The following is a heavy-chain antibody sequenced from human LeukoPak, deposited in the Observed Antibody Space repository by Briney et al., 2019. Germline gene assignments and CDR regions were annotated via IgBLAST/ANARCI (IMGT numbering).Heavy chain of an antibody. CDR1: GFTFSSYA. J-gene: IGHJ4*02. CDR3: TRVHSSGYLAGY. CDR2: ISYDGSNK. D-gene: IGHD3-22*01. V-gene: IGHV3-30-3*01. Sequence: GGSLRLSCAASGFTFSSYAMHWVRQAPGKGLEWVAVISYDGSNKYYADSVKGRFTISRDNSKNTLYLQMNSLRAEDTAVYYCTRVHSSGYLAGYWGQGTLVTVSS.